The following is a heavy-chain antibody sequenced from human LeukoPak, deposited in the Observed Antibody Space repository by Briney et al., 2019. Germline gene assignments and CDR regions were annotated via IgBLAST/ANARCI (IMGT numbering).Heavy chain of an antibody. Sequence: GGSLRLSCAASGFTFSDYYMSWIRQAPGKGLEWVSYISSSSSYTNYADSVKGRFTISRDNAKNSLYLQMNSLRAEDTAVYYCARDRHCTNGVCVGWIDPWGQGTLVTVSS. CDR2: ISSSSSYT. V-gene: IGHV3-11*06. CDR1: GFTFSDYY. D-gene: IGHD2-8*01. J-gene: IGHJ5*02. CDR3: ARDRHCTNGVCVGWIDP.